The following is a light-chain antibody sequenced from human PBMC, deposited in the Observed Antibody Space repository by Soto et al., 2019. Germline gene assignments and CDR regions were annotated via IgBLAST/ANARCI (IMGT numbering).Light chain of an antibody. J-gene: IGLJ1*01. CDR3: SSYSISTAYL. CDR1: SSDVGSDKY. V-gene: IGLV2-14*01. Sequence: QSALTQPASVSGSPGQSITISCTGTSSDVGSDKYVSWYQQHPGKAPKLMVFEVSNRPSGVSYRFSGSKSGNTASLTISGLQAEDEADYFCSSYSISTAYLFGTGTKLTVL. CDR2: EVS.